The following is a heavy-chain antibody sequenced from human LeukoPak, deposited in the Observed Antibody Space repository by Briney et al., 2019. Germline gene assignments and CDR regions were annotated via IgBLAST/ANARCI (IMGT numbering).Heavy chain of an antibody. CDR2: ISGSGGST. V-gene: IGHV3-23*01. J-gene: IGHJ3*02. D-gene: IGHD1-26*01. CDR3: AKVYGGSYGFDAFDI. Sequence: GGSLRLSCAASGFTFSSYAMSWVGQAAGKGLAWVSAISGSGGSTYYADSVKGRFTISRDKSKYTLYLQMNRLTVTDTAVYYCAKVYGGSYGFDAFDIWGQGTMVTVSS. CDR1: GFTFSSYA.